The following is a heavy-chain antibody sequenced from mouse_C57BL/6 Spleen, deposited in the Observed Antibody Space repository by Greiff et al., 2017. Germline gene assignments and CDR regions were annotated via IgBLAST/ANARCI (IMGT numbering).Heavy chain of an antibody. V-gene: IGHV1-69*01. CDR2: IDPSDSYT. CDR3: ARPTVVPYVDV. CDR1: GYTFTSYW. J-gene: IGHJ1*03. Sequence: QVQLQQPGAELVMPGASVKLSCKASGYTFTSYWMHWVKQRPGQGLEWIGEIDPSDSYTNYNQKFKGKSTLTVDKSSSTAYMQLSSLTSEDSAVYYCARPTVVPYVDVWGTGTTVTVSS. D-gene: IGHD1-1*01.